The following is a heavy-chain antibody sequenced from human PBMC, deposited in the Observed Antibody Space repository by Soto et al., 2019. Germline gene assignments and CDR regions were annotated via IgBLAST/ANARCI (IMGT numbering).Heavy chain of an antibody. Sequence: SETLSLTCAVYGGSFSGYYWSWIRQPPGKGLEWIGEINHSGSTNYNPSLKSRVTISVDTSKNQFSLKLSSVTAADTAVYYCARRGVYDYIWGSYRYYFDYWGQGTLVTVSS. D-gene: IGHD3-16*02. CDR2: INHSGST. J-gene: IGHJ4*02. CDR3: ARRGVYDYIWGSYRYYFDY. CDR1: GGSFSGYY. V-gene: IGHV4-34*01.